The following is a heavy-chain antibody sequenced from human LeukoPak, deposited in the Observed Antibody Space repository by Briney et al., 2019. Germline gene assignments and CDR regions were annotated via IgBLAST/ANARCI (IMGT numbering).Heavy chain of an antibody. CDR2: ISSSSSYI. CDR1: GFTFSSYS. D-gene: IGHD3-16*01. Sequence: PGGSLRLSCAASGFTFSSYSMNWVRQAPGKGLEWVSSISSSSSYIYYADSVKGRFTISRDNSKNTLYLQMNSLRAEDTAVYYCAKVRPRGGYDYVWGYDAFDIWGQGTMVTVSS. V-gene: IGHV3-21*04. J-gene: IGHJ3*02. CDR3: AKVRPRGGYDYVWGYDAFDI.